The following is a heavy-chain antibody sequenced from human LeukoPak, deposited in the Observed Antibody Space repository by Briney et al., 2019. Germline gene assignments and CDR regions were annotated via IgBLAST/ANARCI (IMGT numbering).Heavy chain of an antibody. J-gene: IGHJ5*02. CDR1: GFTFSNYD. V-gene: IGHV3-21*01. Sequence: GGSLRLSCAASGFTFSNYDMNWVRQAPGKGLEWVSSISSSSSYIYYADSVKGRFTISRDNAKNSLYLQMNSLRAEDTAVYYCARGGTMVRGVISLNWFDPWGQGTLVTVSS. D-gene: IGHD3-10*01. CDR3: ARGGTMVRGVISLNWFDP. CDR2: ISSSSSYI.